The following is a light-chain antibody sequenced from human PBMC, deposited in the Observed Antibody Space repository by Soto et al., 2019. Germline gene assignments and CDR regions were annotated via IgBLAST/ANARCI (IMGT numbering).Light chain of an antibody. CDR2: GAS. CDR1: QIISSN. Sequence: EIVMTQSPATLSVSPGEIATLSCRASQIISSNLAWYQQKPGQAPRLLIFGASTRANGIPVRFSGSGSGTEFTLTISSLQSEDFAVYHCQHYNAQPLTFGGGTKVEIK. V-gene: IGKV3-15*01. J-gene: IGKJ4*01. CDR3: QHYNAQPLT.